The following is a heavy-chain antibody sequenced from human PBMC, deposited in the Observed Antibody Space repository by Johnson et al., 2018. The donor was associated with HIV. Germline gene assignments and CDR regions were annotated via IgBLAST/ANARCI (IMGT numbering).Heavy chain of an antibody. CDR3: AKAMCGWLLAHAFDI. CDR2: ISYDGSVK. V-gene: IGHV3-30*04. Sequence: QVQLVESGGGVVQPGRSLRFSCAASGFTFSSYAMHWVRQAPGKGLEWVAVISYDGSVKYYADAVKGRFTISRDNSKNTLYLQMNSLRAEDTAVYYCAKAMCGWLLAHAFDIWGQGTMVTISS. J-gene: IGHJ3*02. CDR1: GFTFSSYA. D-gene: IGHD3-22*01.